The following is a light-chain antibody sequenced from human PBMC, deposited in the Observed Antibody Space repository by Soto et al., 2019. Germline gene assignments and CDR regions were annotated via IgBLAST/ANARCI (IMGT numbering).Light chain of an antibody. CDR1: LRLSSSY. V-gene: IGKV3-20*01. J-gene: IGKJ1*01. Sequence: IVCTQSPGTLSLSPGERSPLSCRATLRLSSSYFAWYQQKPGQAPRLLIYCASSRAAGIPDRFTGSGSGTEFTLTISRLEPEDFAVYFCQQHRTFGQGTKVDIK. CDR3: QQHRT. CDR2: CAS.